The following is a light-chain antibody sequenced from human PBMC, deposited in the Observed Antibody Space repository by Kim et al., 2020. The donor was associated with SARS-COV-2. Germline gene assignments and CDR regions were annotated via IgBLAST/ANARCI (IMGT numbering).Light chain of an antibody. CDR3: AAWDDSPNGPV. V-gene: IGLV1-44*01. Sequence: ELTQPPSASGTPGQTVTISCSGSSSNIGSNSVNWYQQLPGTAPKLLIYSNNQRPSGVPDRFSASKSGTSASLAISGLHSEDEADYYCAAWDDSPNGPVFGGGTQLTVL. CDR1: SSNIGSNS. J-gene: IGLJ2*01. CDR2: SNN.